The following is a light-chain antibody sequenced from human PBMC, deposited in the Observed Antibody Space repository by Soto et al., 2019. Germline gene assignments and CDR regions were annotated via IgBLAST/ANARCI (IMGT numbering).Light chain of an antibody. CDR1: QGIRSY. CDR3: QQLNTFPPFFT. Sequence: DVEFTHCPSFLSASVGDRVTITCRASQGIRSYLAWYQQRPGKAPELLIYGASTLRPGGASRFSGSGSGTESTLTISSLQPEDFATYFCQQLNTFPPFFTFGPGTKVDIK. CDR2: GAS. J-gene: IGKJ3*01. V-gene: IGKV1-9*01.